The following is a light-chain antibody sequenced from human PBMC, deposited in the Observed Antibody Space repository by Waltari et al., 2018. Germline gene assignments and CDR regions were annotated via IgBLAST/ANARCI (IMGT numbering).Light chain of an antibody. CDR1: QSISSY. V-gene: IGKV1-39*01. J-gene: IGKJ4*01. CDR3: QQSYTTPLN. Sequence: DIQMTQSPPSLSASVVYRVTITCRASQSISSYLNWYQHKRGKAPKLLIYGASSLQSGVPSRFSGSGSGTDFTLTISTLQPEDFATYYCQQSYTTPLNFGGGTRVEIK. CDR2: GAS.